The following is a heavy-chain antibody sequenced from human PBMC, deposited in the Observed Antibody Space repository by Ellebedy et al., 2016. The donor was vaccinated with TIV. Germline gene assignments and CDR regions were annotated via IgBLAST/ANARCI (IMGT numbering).Heavy chain of an antibody. CDR2: ISTGSYYV. CDR3: ARDGPVLLWFGEDYQYYHAMDV. J-gene: IGHJ6*02. D-gene: IGHD3-10*01. V-gene: IGHV3-21*01. CDR1: GFRFSDYS. Sequence: GESLKISCTVSGFRFSDYSFNWVRQAPGKGLEWIASISTGSYYVYYADSVKGRFTISRDNAKDSLYLQMDSLRVEDTAVYYCARDGPVLLWFGEDYQYYHAMDVWGRGTTVTVSS.